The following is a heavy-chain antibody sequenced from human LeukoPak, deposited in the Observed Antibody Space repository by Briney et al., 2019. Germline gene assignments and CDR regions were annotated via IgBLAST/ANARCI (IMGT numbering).Heavy chain of an antibody. Sequence: GGSLRLSCAASGFTFSSYAMHWVRQAPGKGLEWVSYISSSGSTIYYADSVKGRFTISRDNANNSLYLQMNSLRAEDTAIYYCARKGLAVAAGLDYWGQGTLVTVSS. CDR3: ARKGLAVAAGLDY. CDR1: GFTFSSYA. CDR2: ISSSGSTI. D-gene: IGHD6-19*01. J-gene: IGHJ4*02. V-gene: IGHV3-48*01.